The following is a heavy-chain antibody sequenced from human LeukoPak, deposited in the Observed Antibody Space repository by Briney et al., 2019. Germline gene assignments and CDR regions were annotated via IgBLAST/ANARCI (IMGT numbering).Heavy chain of an antibody. D-gene: IGHD3-3*01. J-gene: IGHJ6*03. V-gene: IGHV4-61*02. CDR1: GGSMSSGSYY. Sequence: PSETLSLTCTVSGGSMSSGSYYWSWIRQPAGKGLEWIGRIYTSGSTNYNPSLKSRVTISVDTSKNQFSLKLSSVTAADTAVYYCARGPNFWSGYYPLYYMDVWGKGTTVTVSS. CDR2: IYTSGST. CDR3: ARGPNFWSGYYPLYYMDV.